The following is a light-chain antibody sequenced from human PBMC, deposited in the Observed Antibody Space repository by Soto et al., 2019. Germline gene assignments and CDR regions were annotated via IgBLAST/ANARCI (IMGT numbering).Light chain of an antibody. J-gene: IGLJ2*01. CDR2: EVT. Sequence: QSALTQPPSASGSPGQSVTISCTGTSSDVGTYNYVSWYQQHPGKAPKLMIYEVTKRPSGVPDRFSGSKSGNTASLTVSGLRAEDEADYYCSAYAGNTTLFGGGTKVTVL. V-gene: IGLV2-8*01. CDR3: SAYAGNTTL. CDR1: SSDVGTYNY.